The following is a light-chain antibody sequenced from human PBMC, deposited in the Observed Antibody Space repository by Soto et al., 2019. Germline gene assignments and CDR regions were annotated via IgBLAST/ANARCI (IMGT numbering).Light chain of an antibody. CDR2: KAS. V-gene: IGKV1-5*03. CDR1: QTISSW. Sequence: DIQMTQSPATLSASVGDRVTITFRASQTISSWLAWYQQKPGKAPKLLIYKASTLKSGVPSRFSGSGSGTDFTLTIGRLEPEDFAVYYCQQYGSSGTFGQGTKVDIK. J-gene: IGKJ1*01. CDR3: QQYGSSGT.